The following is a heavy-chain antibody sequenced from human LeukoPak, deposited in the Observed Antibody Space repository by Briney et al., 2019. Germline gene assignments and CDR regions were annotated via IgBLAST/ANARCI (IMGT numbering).Heavy chain of an antibody. V-gene: IGHV4-4*07. CDR1: GGSISGYY. CDR2: IHPSGTT. J-gene: IGHJ4*02. CDR3: AREYTFGILFDY. D-gene: IGHD3-3*01. Sequence: SETLSLTCTVSGGSISGYYWTWIRQPAGKRLEWIGRIHPSGTTNYNPSPKRRVIMSIDTSKNQFSLRLSSVTATDTAIYYCAREYTFGILFDYWGQGILVTVSS.